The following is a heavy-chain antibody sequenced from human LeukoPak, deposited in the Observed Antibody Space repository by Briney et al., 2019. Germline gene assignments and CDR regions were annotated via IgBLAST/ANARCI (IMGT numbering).Heavy chain of an antibody. Sequence: PSETLSLTCTVSGGSISSSSYYWGWLRQPPGKGLEWIVSIYYSGSTYYNPSLKRRVTISVDTSKNQFSLKLSSVTAADTAVDYCARHFIPAVAGLDYWGQGTLVTVSS. D-gene: IGHD6-19*01. V-gene: IGHV4-39*01. CDR3: ARHFIPAVAGLDY. CDR1: GGSISSSSYY. J-gene: IGHJ4*02. CDR2: IYYSGST.